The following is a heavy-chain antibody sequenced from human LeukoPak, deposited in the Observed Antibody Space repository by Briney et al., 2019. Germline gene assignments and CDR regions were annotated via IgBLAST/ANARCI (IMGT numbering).Heavy chain of an antibody. J-gene: IGHJ4*02. Sequence: SVKVSCKASGGTFSSYAISWVRQAPGQGLEWMGRIIPILGIANYAQKFQGRVTITADKSTSTAYMELNSLRSDDTAVYHCARDLSISSTSCPSHWGQGTLVTVSS. V-gene: IGHV1-69*04. CDR1: GGTFSSYA. CDR3: ARDLSISSTSCPSH. D-gene: IGHD2-2*01. CDR2: IIPILGIA.